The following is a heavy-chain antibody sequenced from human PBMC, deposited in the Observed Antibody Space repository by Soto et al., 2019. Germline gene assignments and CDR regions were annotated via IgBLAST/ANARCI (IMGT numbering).Heavy chain of an antibody. Sequence: LRLSCAASGLTVSSSYMSWVRQAPGKGLQWVSVIYSAGSTYHANSVKGRFTISRDISTNMVYLQMSSLTDEDTAVYYCARAREQEYSIAIFFAIWGQVALVTVSS. D-gene: IGHD5-18*01. CDR1: GLTVSSSY. J-gene: IGHJ4*02. V-gene: IGHV3-53*01. CDR2: IYSAGST. CDR3: ARAREQEYSIAIFFAI.